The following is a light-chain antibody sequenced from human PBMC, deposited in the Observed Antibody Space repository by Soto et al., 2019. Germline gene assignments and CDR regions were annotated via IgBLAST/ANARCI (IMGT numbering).Light chain of an antibody. CDR3: QQYNSYPYT. V-gene: IGKV1-5*03. CDR2: KAS. CDR1: QSISNW. J-gene: IGKJ2*01. Sequence: DIQMTQSPSTLSASVGDRGTITCRASQSISNWLAWYQQKPGKAPKLLIYKASSLESGVPSRFSGSGSGTEVTLTISSLQPDDFATYYCQQYNSYPYTFGQGTKLEIK.